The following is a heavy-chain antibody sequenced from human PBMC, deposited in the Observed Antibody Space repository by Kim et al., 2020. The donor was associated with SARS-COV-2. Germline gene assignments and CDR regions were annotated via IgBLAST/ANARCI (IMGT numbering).Heavy chain of an antibody. J-gene: IGHJ4*02. CDR3: ASPRNDY. CDR1: EFTFRNYW. V-gene: IGHV3-7*01. CDR2: INRDGSEK. Sequence: GGSLRLSCAASEFTFRNYWMDWARQAPGKGLEWVANINRDGSEKYYVDSVKGRFTISRDYAKNSLYLQMNSLRVEDTAVYYCASPRNDYWGQGTLVTVSS.